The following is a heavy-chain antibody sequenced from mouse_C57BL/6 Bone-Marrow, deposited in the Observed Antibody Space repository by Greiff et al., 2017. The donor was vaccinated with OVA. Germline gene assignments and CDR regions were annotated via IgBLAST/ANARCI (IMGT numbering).Heavy chain of an antibody. CDR3: AKRTGGGLAWFAY. J-gene: IGHJ3*01. CDR2: IYPGDGDI. CDR1: GYAFSSYW. V-gene: IGHV1-80*01. Sequence: QVHVKQSGAELVKPGASVKISCKASGYAFSSYWMNWVKQRPGKGLEWIGQIYPGDGDINYNGKFKGKATLTADKSSSTAYMQLSSLTSEDSAVYFCAKRTGGGLAWFAYWGQGTLVTVSA.